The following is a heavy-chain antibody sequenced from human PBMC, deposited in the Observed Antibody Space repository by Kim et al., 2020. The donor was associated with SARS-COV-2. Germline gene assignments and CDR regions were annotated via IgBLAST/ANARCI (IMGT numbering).Heavy chain of an antibody. V-gene: IGHV4-34*01. Sequence: SETLSLTCAVYGGSFSGYYWSWIRQPPGKGLEWIGEINHSGSTNYNPSLKSRVTISVDTSKNQFSLKLSSVTAADTAVYYCAREEGSSRDIVVVPAANDAFDIWGQGTMVTVSS. CDR1: GGSFSGYY. CDR2: INHSGST. J-gene: IGHJ3*02. D-gene: IGHD2-2*01. CDR3: AREEGSSRDIVVVPAANDAFDI.